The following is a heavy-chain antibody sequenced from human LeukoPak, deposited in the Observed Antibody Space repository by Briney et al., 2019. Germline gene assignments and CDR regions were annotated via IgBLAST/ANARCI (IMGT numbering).Heavy chain of an antibody. V-gene: IGHV1-18*01. Sequence: GASVKVSCKASGYTFTSYGISWVRQAPGQGLEWMGWISAYNGNTNYAQKLQGRVTMTTDASTSTAYMELRSLRSDDTAVYYCARVRRSSYGSGNVYYYYGMDVWGQGTTVTVSS. D-gene: IGHD3-10*01. CDR1: GYTFTSYG. CDR3: ARVRRSSYGSGNVYYYYGMDV. CDR2: ISAYNGNT. J-gene: IGHJ6*02.